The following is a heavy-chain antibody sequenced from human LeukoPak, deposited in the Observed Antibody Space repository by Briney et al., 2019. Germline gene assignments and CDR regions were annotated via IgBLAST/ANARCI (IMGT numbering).Heavy chain of an antibody. CDR3: ARGGGYDILTGYQGAFDI. CDR2: INHSGST. D-gene: IGHD3-9*01. V-gene: IGHV4-34*01. J-gene: IGHJ3*02. CDR1: GGSFSGYY. Sequence: SETLSLTCAVYGGSFSGYYWSWIRQPPGKGLEWIGEINHSGSTNYNPSLKSRVTISVDTSKNQFSLKLSSVTAADTAVYYCARGGGYDILTGYQGAFDIWGQGTMVTVSS.